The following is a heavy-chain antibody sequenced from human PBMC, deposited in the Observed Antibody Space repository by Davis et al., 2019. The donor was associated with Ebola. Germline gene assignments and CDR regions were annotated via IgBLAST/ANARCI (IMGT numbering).Heavy chain of an antibody. Sequence: GESLKISCNASGYSFSTHWIGWVRQIPGKGLEWMGIIYPGDSDTRYSPSFQGQVTISADKSISTAYLQWSSLKASDTAMYYCARQGYYDFWSGYGMDVWGQGTTVTVSS. CDR1: GYSFSTHW. CDR2: IYPGDSDT. V-gene: IGHV5-51*01. CDR3: ARQGYYDFWSGYGMDV. J-gene: IGHJ6*02. D-gene: IGHD3-3*01.